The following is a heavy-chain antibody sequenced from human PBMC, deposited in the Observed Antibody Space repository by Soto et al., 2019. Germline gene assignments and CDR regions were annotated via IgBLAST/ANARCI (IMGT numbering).Heavy chain of an antibody. CDR1: GGSISSYY. D-gene: IGHD3-3*01. V-gene: IGHV4-59*01. J-gene: IGHJ4*02. Sequence: SETLSLTCTVSGGSISSYYWSWIRQPPGKGLEWIGYIYYSGSTNYNPSLKSRVTISVDTSKNQFSLKLSSVTAADTAVYYCAARLRDYDFWSGSHFDYWGQGTLVTVSS. CDR3: AARLRDYDFWSGSHFDY. CDR2: IYYSGST.